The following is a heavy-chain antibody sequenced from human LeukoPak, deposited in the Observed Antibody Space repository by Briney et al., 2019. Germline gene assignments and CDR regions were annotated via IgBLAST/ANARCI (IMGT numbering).Heavy chain of an antibody. CDR1: GYTFTSYY. D-gene: IGHD5-24*01. J-gene: IGHJ4*02. Sequence: GASVKVSCKASGYTFTSYYMHWVRQAPGQGLEWMGIINPSGGSTSYAQKFQGRVTMTRDTSTSTVYMELSSLRSEDTAVYYCARDAGRDGYNWPGASSSGEDYWGQGTLVTVSS. CDR2: INPSGGST. V-gene: IGHV1-46*01. CDR3: ARDAGRDGYNWPGASSSGEDY.